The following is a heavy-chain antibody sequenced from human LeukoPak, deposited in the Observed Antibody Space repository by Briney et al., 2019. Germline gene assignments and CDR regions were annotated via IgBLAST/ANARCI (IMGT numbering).Heavy chain of an antibody. D-gene: IGHD4-17*01. J-gene: IGHJ4*02. Sequence: GGSLRLSCAASGVTFNKQDMHWVRQAPGKGLEFVSSISYNGGNTYYANSVKGRFTISRDTSKNTLYLQLVSVRPEDTAVYYCARARNGDYGDYWGQGTLVTVSS. V-gene: IGHV3-64*01. CDR3: ARARNGDYGDY. CDR2: ISYNGGNT. CDR1: GVTFNKQD.